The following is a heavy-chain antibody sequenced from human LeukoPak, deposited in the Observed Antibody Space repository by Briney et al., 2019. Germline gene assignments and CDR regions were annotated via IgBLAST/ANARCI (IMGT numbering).Heavy chain of an antibody. V-gene: IGHV4-30-2*01. Sequence: PSQTLSLTCTVSGGSISSGSYSWSWIRQPPGKGLEWIGYIYHSGSTYYNPSLKSRVTISVDRSKNQFSLKLSSVTAADTAVYYCAREEDTAMVFDYWGQGTLVTVSS. CDR2: IYHSGST. D-gene: IGHD5-18*01. J-gene: IGHJ4*02. CDR3: AREEDTAMVFDY. CDR1: GGSISSGSYS.